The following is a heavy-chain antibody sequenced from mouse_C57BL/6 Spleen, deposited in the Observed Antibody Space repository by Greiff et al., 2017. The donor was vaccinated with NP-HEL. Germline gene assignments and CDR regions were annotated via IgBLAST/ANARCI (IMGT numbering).Heavy chain of an antibody. Sequence: DVMLVESEGGLVQPGSSMKLSCTASGFTFSDYYMAWVRQVPEKGLEWVANINYDGSSTYYLDSLKSRFIISRDNAKNILYLQMSSLKSEDTATYYCARISDYYGSSFYAMDYWGQGTSVTVSS. D-gene: IGHD1-1*01. CDR1: GFTFSDYY. J-gene: IGHJ4*01. V-gene: IGHV5-16*01. CDR3: ARISDYYGSSFYAMDY. CDR2: INYDGSST.